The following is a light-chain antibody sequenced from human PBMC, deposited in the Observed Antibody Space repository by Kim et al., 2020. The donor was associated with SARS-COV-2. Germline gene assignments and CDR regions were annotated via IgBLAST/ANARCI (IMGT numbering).Light chain of an antibody. J-gene: IGLJ1*01. CDR3: AAWDDSLNDYV. CDR1: SSNIGSNT. V-gene: IGLV1-44*01. Sequence: GQRVTIACSGSSSNIGSNTVNWYQQLPGTAPKLLIYSNNQRPSGVPDRLSGSKSGTSASLAISGLQSEDEADYYCAAWDDSLNDYVFGTGTKVTVL. CDR2: SNN.